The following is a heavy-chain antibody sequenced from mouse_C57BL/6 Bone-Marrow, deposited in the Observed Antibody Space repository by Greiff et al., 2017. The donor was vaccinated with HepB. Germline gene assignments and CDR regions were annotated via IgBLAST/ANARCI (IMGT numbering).Heavy chain of an antibody. V-gene: IGHV1-4*01. CDR1: GYTFTSYT. J-gene: IGHJ4*01. CDR2: IYPGNGDT. D-gene: IGHD2-14*01. CDR3: AWGEYEEYYAMDY. Sequence: VHLVESGAELARPGASVKMSCKASGYTFTSYTMHWVKQRPGQGLEWIGAIYPGNGDTIYNQKFKGKATLTADKSSSTAYMQLSSLTSEDSAVYYCAWGEYEEYYAMDYWGQGTSVTVSS.